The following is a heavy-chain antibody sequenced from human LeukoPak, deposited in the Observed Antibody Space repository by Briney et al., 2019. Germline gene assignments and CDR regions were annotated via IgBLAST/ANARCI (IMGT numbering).Heavy chain of an antibody. Sequence: SETLSLTCTVSGYSISSGYYWGWIRQPPGKGLEWIGSIYHSGSTYYNPSLKSRVTISVDTSKNQFSLKLSSVTAADTAVYYCARGNSGSYLGYYYYYYMDVWGKGTTVTISS. J-gene: IGHJ6*03. CDR2: IYHSGST. D-gene: IGHD1-26*01. V-gene: IGHV4-38-2*02. CDR1: GYSISSGYY. CDR3: ARGNSGSYLGYYYYYYMDV.